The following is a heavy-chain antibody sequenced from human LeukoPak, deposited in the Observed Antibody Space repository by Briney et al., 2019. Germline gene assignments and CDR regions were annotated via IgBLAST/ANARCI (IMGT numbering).Heavy chain of an antibody. CDR2: IKQDGSEK. D-gene: IGHD3-22*01. Sequence: GGSLRLSCAASGFTFSSYAMSWVRQAPGKGLEWVANIKQDGSEKYYVDSVKGRFIISRDNAKNSLYLQMNSLRAEDTAVNYCASLYSSGYCDYWGQGTLVTVSS. CDR1: GFTFSSYA. V-gene: IGHV3-7*01. J-gene: IGHJ4*02. CDR3: ASLYSSGYCDY.